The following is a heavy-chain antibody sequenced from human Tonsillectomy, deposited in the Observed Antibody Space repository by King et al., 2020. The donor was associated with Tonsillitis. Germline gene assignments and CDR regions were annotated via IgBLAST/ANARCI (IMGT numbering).Heavy chain of an antibody. CDR2: ISGSGGST. V-gene: IGHV3-23*04. D-gene: IGHD2-8*01. J-gene: IGHJ6*02. CDR3: ARENHCTNGVCYTVYYYYYGMDV. Sequence: QLVQSGGGLVQPGGSLRLSCAASGFTFSSYAMSWVRQAPGKGLEWVSAISGSGGSTYYADSVKGRFTISRDKSKNTLYLQMNSLRAEDTAVYYCARENHCTNGVCYTVYYYYYGMDVWGQGTTVTVSS. CDR1: GFTFSSYA.